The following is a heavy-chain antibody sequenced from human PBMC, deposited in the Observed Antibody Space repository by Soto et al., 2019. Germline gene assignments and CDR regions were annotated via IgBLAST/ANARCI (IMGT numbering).Heavy chain of an antibody. V-gene: IGHV3-33*01. CDR1: GFTFSSYG. D-gene: IGHD2-2*01. J-gene: IGHJ4*02. CDR3: ARERSDAGGFDH. Sequence: GGSLRLSCAASGFTFSSYGMHWVRQAPGKGLEWVAVIWYDGSNKYYADSVKGRFTISRDNSKNTLYLQMNSLRAEDTAVYYCARERSDAGGFDHWGQGTLVTVSS. CDR2: IWYDGSNK.